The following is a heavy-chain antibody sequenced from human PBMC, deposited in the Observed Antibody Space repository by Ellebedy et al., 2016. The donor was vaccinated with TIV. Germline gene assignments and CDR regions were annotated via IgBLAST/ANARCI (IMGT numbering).Heavy chain of an antibody. J-gene: IGHJ4*02. D-gene: IGHD3-22*01. CDR3: ARKYYYDSSAFYY. Sequence: MPSETLSLTCAVYGGSFSDYYWTWIRQPPGKGLEWIGDINHSGSTNYHPSFKSRVSISVDTSKNQFFLKLSSVTAADTAVYYCARKYYYDSSAFYYWGQGTLVTVSS. CDR1: GGSFSDYY. CDR2: INHSGST. V-gene: IGHV4-34*01.